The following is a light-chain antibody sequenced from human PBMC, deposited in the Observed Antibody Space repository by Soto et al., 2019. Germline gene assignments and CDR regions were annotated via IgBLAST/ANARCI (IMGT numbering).Light chain of an antibody. CDR1: QTISSW. J-gene: IGKJ1*01. V-gene: IGKV1-5*03. CDR3: QQYNSFIWT. Sequence: DIQMTQSPSTLSGSVGDRVTITCRASQTISSWLAWYQQKGGKAPKLLISKASNLDSGVPSRFSGSGSGTEFNLTISSLQPEDFATYYCQQYNSFIWTFGQGTKVDI. CDR2: KAS.